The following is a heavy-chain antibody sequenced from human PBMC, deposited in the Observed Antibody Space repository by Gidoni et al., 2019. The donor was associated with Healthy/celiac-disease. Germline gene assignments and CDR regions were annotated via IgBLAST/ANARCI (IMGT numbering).Heavy chain of an antibody. CDR1: GGSISSYY. V-gene: IGHV4-59*01. CDR2: IYYSGST. Sequence: QVQLQESGPGLVKPSETLSLTCTVSGGSISSYYWCWIRQPPGKGLEWIGYIYYSGSTNYNPSLKSRVTISVDTSKNQFSLKLSSVTAADTAVYYCSGGYDSGGIGFDYWGQGTLVTVSS. J-gene: IGHJ4*02. D-gene: IGHD5-12*01. CDR3: SGGYDSGGIGFDY.